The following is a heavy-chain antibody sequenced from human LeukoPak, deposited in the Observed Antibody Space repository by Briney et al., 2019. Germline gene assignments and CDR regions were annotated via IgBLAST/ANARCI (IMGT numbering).Heavy chain of an antibody. Sequence: GGSLRLSCAASGFTFSSYWMSWVRQAPGKGLEWVSSISSSSSYIYYADSVKGRFTISRDNAKNSLYLQMNSLRAEDTAVYYCASSGYSYGYIFYWGQGTLVTVSS. CDR2: ISSSSSYI. J-gene: IGHJ4*02. CDR1: GFTFSSYW. V-gene: IGHV3-21*01. CDR3: ASSGYSYGYIFY. D-gene: IGHD5-18*01.